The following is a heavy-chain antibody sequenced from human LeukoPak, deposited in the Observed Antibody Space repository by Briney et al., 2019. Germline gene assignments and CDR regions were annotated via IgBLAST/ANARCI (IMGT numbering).Heavy chain of an antibody. J-gene: IGHJ4*02. V-gene: IGHV3-23*01. CDR1: TFTFSSDW. CDR3: AKGRWLQNSGFDY. Sequence: PGGSLRLSCAASTFTFSSDWMHWVRQAPGKGLVWVSAISGSGGSTYYADSVKGRFTISRDNSKNTLYLQMNSLRAEDTAVYYCAKGRWLQNSGFDYWGQGTLVTVSS. CDR2: ISGSGGST. D-gene: IGHD5-24*01.